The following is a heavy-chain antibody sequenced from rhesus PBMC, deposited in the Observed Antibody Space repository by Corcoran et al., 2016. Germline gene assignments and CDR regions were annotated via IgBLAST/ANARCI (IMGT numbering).Heavy chain of an antibody. J-gene: IGHJ4*01. CDR3: VRYLREYCTGSGCHVTAHFDY. CDR2: VYVSGSST. D-gene: IGHD2-21*01. Sequence: QLQLQESGPGLVKPSETLSVTCAVSGGSISSSYWSWIRPAPGQGLEWIGAVYVSGSSTNYNPSLKSRVTLSVDTSKNQFSLKLSSVTAADTAVYYCVRYLREYCTGSGCHVTAHFDYWGQGVLVTVSS. CDR1: GGSISSSY. V-gene: IGHV4-169*01.